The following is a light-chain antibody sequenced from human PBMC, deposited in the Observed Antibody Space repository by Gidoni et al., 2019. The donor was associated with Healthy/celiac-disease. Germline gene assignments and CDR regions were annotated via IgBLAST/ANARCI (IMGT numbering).Light chain of an antibody. CDR1: QSTSSY. Sequence: DIQMTHSPSSMSASVGDRVTITCLPNQSTSSYLHWYQQKPGKAPKLLIYAASSLQSGVPSRFSGSGSGTDFTLTISSLQPEDFATYYCQQCYSTPYTFGQGTKVEIK. V-gene: IGKV1-39*01. CDR3: QQCYSTPYT. J-gene: IGKJ2*01. CDR2: AAS.